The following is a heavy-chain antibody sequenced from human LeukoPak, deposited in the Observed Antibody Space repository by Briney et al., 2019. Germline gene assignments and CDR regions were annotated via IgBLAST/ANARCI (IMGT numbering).Heavy chain of an antibody. J-gene: IGHJ4*02. Sequence: GGSLRLSCAASGFTFSYYSMNWVRQAPGQGLEWVSSISSSSSYIYYADSVKGRFTISRDNAKNSLYLQMNSLRAEDTAVYYCARNSSSWYYFDYWGQGTLVTASS. CDR1: GFTFSYYS. D-gene: IGHD6-13*01. V-gene: IGHV3-21*01. CDR3: ARNSSSWYYFDY. CDR2: ISSSSSYI.